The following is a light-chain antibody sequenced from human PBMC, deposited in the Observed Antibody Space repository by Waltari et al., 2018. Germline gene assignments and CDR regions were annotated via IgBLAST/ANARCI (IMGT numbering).Light chain of an antibody. CDR1: QGISNY. V-gene: IGKV1D-8*03. CDR3: QHYYNFPWT. J-gene: IGKJ1*01. Sequence: VICMTQSPSLLSASPADRVTITCRMSQGISNYLAWYQHKPVRAPDLLIYGASILHSGVPSRFSGSGSGTDFTLTISSLQSEDVATYYCQHYYNFPWTFGQGTKVEIK. CDR2: GAS.